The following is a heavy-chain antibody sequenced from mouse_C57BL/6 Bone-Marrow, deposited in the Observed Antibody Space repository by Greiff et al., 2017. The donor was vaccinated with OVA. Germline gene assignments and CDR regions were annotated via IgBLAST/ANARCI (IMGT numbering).Heavy chain of an antibody. J-gene: IGHJ4*01. Sequence: EVKLQQSGPELVKPGASVKISCKASGYTFTDYYMNWVKQSHGKSLEWIGDINPNNGGTSYNQKFKGKATLTVDKSSSTAYMELRSLTSEDSAVYYCAGVYCGSIFYAMDYWGQGTSVTVSS. CDR3: AGVYCGSIFYAMDY. CDR1: GYTFTDYY. V-gene: IGHV1-26*01. D-gene: IGHD1-1*01. CDR2: INPNNGGT.